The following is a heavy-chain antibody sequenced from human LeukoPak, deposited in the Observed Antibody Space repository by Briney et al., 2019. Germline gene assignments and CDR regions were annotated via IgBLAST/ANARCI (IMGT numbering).Heavy chain of an antibody. J-gene: IGHJ1*01. CDR3: ARPYSSGWYVDFQH. CDR1: GFTFSSYA. CDR2: ISSNGGST. V-gene: IGHV3-64*01. Sequence: GGSLRLSCAASGFTFSSYAMHWVRQAPGKGLEYVSAISSNGGSTYYANSVKGRFTISRDNSKNTLYLQMNSLRAEDTAVYYCARPYSSGWYVDFQHWGQGTLVTVSS. D-gene: IGHD6-19*01.